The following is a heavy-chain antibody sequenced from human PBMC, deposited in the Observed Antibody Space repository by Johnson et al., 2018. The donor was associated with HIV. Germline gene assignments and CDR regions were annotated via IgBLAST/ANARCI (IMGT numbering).Heavy chain of an antibody. CDR2: IKSNTDGGTT. Sequence: VQLVESWGGLVKPGGSLRLSCAASGFTFSNAWMSWVRQAPGKGLEWVGRIKSNTDGGTTDYAALVKGRFTIPRDDSQNKLYLQMNSLKTEDTAVYYCTTDYYGSGSYYNSDAFDIWGQGTMVTVSS. V-gene: IGHV3-15*01. D-gene: IGHD3-10*01. CDR1: GFTFSNAW. J-gene: IGHJ3*02. CDR3: TTDYYGSGSYYNSDAFDI.